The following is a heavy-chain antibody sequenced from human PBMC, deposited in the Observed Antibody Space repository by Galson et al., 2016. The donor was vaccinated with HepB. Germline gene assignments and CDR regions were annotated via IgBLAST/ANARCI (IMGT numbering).Heavy chain of an antibody. Sequence: SLRLSCAASGFRFSSYSMNWVRQAPGKGLEWISYISTSSETISYADSVKGRFTISRDNARNSVSLLMNSLRVEETAVYYCAKAGVYNWNDVDSEYWGQGTLVTVSS. V-gene: IGHV3-48*03. CDR1: GFRFSSYS. D-gene: IGHD1-1*01. CDR3: AKAGVYNWNDVDSEY. J-gene: IGHJ4*02. CDR2: ISTSSETI.